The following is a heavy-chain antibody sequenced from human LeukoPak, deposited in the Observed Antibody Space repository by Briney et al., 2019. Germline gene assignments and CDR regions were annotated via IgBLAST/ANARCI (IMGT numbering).Heavy chain of an antibody. V-gene: IGHV4-4*02. CDR1: GGSISSSNW. D-gene: IGHD1-1*01. Sequence: SETLSLTCAVSGGSISSSNWWSWVRQPPGKGLEWIGGIYHSGSTNYNPSLKSRVTISLDKSKNQFSLNLTSVTAADTAVYYCARASHWNQLHYFDYWGQGTLVTVSS. CDR3: ARASHWNQLHYFDY. CDR2: IYHSGST. J-gene: IGHJ4*02.